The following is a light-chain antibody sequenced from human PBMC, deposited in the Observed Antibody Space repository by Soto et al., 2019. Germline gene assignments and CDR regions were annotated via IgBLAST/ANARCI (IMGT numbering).Light chain of an antibody. Sequence: DIQMTQSPSTLPASVGDRVTITCRASQSINSWLAWYQQKPGKAPKLLIYKASSLKSGVPSRFSGSGSGTEFIFTISSLQPDDFATYYCQQYSTYPTWTFGQGTKVGIK. CDR3: QQYSTYPTWT. CDR1: QSINSW. J-gene: IGKJ1*01. CDR2: KAS. V-gene: IGKV1-5*03.